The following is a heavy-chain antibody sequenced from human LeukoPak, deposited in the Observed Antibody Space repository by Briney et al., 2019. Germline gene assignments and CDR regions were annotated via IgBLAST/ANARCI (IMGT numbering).Heavy chain of an antibody. D-gene: IGHD2-2*02. Sequence: SVKVSCKASGGTFSSYAISWVRQAPGQGLEWMGRIIPIFGTANYAQKFQGRATITTDESTSTAYMELSSLRSEDTAVYYCARDLIYCSSTSCYKYYYYYYMDVWGKGTTVTVSS. J-gene: IGHJ6*03. CDR1: GGTFSSYA. CDR2: IIPIFGTA. V-gene: IGHV1-69*05. CDR3: ARDLIYCSSTSCYKYYYYYYMDV.